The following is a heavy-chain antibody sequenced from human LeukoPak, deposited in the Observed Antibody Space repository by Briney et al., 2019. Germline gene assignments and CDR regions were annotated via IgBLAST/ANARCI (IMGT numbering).Heavy chain of an antibody. Sequence: GESLKISCRGSGYSFTSYWIGWVRQMPGKGLEWMGIIYPGDSDTRYSPSFQGQVTISADTSISNAFLQWSSLKTSDTALYYCARVGVGASHFDYWGQGTLVTVSS. CDR3: ARVGVGASHFDY. V-gene: IGHV5-51*01. J-gene: IGHJ4*02. CDR2: IYPGDSDT. D-gene: IGHD1-26*01. CDR1: GYSFTSYW.